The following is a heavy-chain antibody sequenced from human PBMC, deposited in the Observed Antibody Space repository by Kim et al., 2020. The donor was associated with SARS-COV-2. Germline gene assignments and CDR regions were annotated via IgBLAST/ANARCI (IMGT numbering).Heavy chain of an antibody. CDR3: ARGWHYDMDV. D-gene: IGHD6-13*01. CDR2: ITNEGSSI. J-gene: IGHJ6*02. CDR1: GFTFSSYW. Sequence: GGSLRLSCAASGFTFSSYWMHWVRQAPGKGLVWVSRITNEGSSISYADSVKGRFTVSRDNAKNTLYVQMNSLRAEDTTVYYCARGWHYDMDVWGQGTTVT. V-gene: IGHV3-74*01.